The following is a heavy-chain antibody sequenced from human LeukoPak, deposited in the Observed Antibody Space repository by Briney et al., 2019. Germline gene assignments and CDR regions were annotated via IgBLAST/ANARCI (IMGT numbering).Heavy chain of an antibody. CDR1: GFTFSDYY. D-gene: IGHD7-27*01. CDR2: ISSSGSTI. CDR3: ARFTSYGDPNFDY. V-gene: IGHV3-11*01. J-gene: IGHJ4*02. Sequence: GGSLRLSCAASGFTFSDYYMSWIRQAPGKGLEWVSYISSSGSTIYYADSVKGRFTISRDNAKNSLYLQMNSLRAEDTAVYYCARFTSYGDPNFDYWAREPWSPSPQ.